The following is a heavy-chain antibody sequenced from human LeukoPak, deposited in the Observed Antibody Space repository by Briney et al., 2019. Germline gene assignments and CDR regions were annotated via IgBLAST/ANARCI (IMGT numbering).Heavy chain of an antibody. Sequence: GGSLRLSCAASGFAFSTYAMHWVRQAPGKGLEWVAVISYNGSEIYYGDSVKGRFTISRDNSKNTLYLQMNRLRVEDTAVYHCAKAGCSSARFYTNYWGQGTSVTVSS. CDR3: AKAGCSSARFYTNY. CDR1: GFAFSTYA. J-gene: IGHJ4*02. V-gene: IGHV3-30*18. D-gene: IGHD2-8*01. CDR2: ISYNGSEI.